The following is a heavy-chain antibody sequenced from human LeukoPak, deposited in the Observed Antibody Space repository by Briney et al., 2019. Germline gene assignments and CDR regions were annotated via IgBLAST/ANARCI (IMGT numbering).Heavy chain of an antibody. D-gene: IGHD3-10*01. Sequence: GGSLRLSCAASGFTFNYYAMSWVRQAPGKGLEWVSAISGSGGSTYYADSVKGRFTISRDNSKNTLYLQMNSLRAEGTAVYYCAKAVTAYYLHGMDVWGQGTTVTVSS. J-gene: IGHJ6*02. CDR3: AKAVTAYYLHGMDV. CDR1: GFTFNYYA. CDR2: ISGSGGST. V-gene: IGHV3-23*01.